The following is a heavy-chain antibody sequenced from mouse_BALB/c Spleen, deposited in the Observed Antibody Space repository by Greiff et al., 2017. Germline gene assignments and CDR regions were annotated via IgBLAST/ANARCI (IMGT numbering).Heavy chain of an antibody. CDR1: GFTFTDYY. CDR2: IRNKANGYTT. CDR3: ARDDYYYAMDY. Sequence: EVNVVESGGGLVQPGGSLRLSCATSGFTFTDYYMSWVRQPPGKALEWLGFIRNKANGYTTEYSASVKGRFTISRDNSQSILYLQMNTLRAEDSATYYCARDDYYYAMDYWGQGTSVTVSS. V-gene: IGHV7-3*02. J-gene: IGHJ4*01.